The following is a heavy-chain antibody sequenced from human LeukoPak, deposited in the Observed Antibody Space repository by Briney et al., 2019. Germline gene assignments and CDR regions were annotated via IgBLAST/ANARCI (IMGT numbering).Heavy chain of an antibody. Sequence: AETLSLTCAVSGGSISSGGYYWSWIRQPPGKGLEWIGEINHSGSTNYNPSLKSRVTISVDTSKNQFSLKLSSVTAADTAVYYCARGQSSSWHHYESWGQGTLVTVSS. D-gene: IGHD6-13*01. V-gene: IGHV4-34*01. CDR3: ARGQSSSWHHYES. CDR1: GGSISSGGYY. CDR2: INHSGST. J-gene: IGHJ4*02.